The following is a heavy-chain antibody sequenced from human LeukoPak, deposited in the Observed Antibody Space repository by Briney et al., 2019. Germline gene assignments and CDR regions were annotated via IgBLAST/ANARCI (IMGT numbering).Heavy chain of an antibody. CDR3: VRARGDRSGYYRY. J-gene: IGHJ4*02. V-gene: IGHV1-18*01. D-gene: IGHD3-22*01. Sequence: ASVKVSCKTSGYTFTKYGISWVRQTPGQGPEWMGWISVYDGNTNYAQKLQDRLTLTTDTSTDTAHMELRSLRSDDTAVYYCVRARGDRSGYYRYWGQGTLVTVSS. CDR1: GYTFTKYG. CDR2: ISVYDGNT.